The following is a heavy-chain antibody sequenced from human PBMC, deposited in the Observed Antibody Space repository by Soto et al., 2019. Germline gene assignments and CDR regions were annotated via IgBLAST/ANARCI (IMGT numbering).Heavy chain of an antibody. CDR1: GDSISSSNYY. D-gene: IGHD6-19*01. J-gene: IGHJ4*02. V-gene: IGHV4-39*01. CDR3: ARHGRSLAVVSFDY. Sequence: PSETLSLTCSVSGDSISSSNYYWGWIRQPPGKGLEWIGSMYYSGSSYYNPSLKSRVTISVDTSRNQFSLELTSVTAADTAVYYCARHGRSLAVVSFDYWGQGTLVTVSS. CDR2: MYYSGSS.